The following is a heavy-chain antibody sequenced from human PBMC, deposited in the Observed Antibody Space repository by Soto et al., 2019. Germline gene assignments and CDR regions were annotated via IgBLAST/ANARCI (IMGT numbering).Heavy chain of an antibody. Sequence: ASVKVSCKASGYTFTSYGISWVRQAPGQGLEWMGWITYNGDTNYPQKLQGRVTMTTDTSTSTAYMELRSLRSDDTAVYYCARVVVTSYGVLGYWGQGTLVTVPQ. V-gene: IGHV1-18*01. D-gene: IGHD3-22*01. CDR2: ITYNGDT. CDR3: ARVVVTSYGVLGY. J-gene: IGHJ4*02. CDR1: GYTFTSYG.